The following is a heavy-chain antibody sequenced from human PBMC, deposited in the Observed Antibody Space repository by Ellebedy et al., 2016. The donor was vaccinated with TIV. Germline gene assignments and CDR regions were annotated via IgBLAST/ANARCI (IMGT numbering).Heavy chain of an antibody. V-gene: IGHV1-18*04. J-gene: IGHJ4*02. CDR3: AKAGGYNGPYFFDA. CDR2: ISAYNGAT. Sequence: ASVKVSCKASGYTFTSYGIIWVRQAPGQGLEWMGWISAYNGATNYARNLQDRVTMTTDTSTNTAYMELRSLRADDTAVYYCAKAGGYNGPYFFDAWGQGTLVTVSS. D-gene: IGHD5-24*01. CDR1: GYTFTSYG.